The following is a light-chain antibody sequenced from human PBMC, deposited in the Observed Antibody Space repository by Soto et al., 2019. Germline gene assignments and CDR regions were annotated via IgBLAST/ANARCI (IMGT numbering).Light chain of an antibody. J-gene: IGKJ1*01. CDR3: QHYYSYLET. Sequence: DIQITQSPSTLSASVGDRVTITCRASEFISKWLAWYQQKPGTAPKLLIYQASISESGVPSRFSGGGSGTEFTLTITSLQPDDFATYYCQHYYSYLETCGQGNMVEVK. CDR2: QAS. V-gene: IGKV1-5*03. CDR1: EFISKW.